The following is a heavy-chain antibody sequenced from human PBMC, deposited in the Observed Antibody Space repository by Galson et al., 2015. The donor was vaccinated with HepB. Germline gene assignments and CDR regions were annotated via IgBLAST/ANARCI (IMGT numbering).Heavy chain of an antibody. CDR3: AKDGPRSGVRLYDYYYMDV. CDR1: GFTFSSYG. Sequence: SLRLSCAASGFTFSSYGMHWVRQAPGKGLEWVAVISYDGSNKYYADSVKSRFTISRDNSKNTLYLQMNSLRAEDTAVYYCAKDGPRSGVRLYDYYYMDVWGKGTTVTVSS. D-gene: IGHD2-2*02. V-gene: IGHV3-30*18. J-gene: IGHJ6*03. CDR2: ISYDGSNK.